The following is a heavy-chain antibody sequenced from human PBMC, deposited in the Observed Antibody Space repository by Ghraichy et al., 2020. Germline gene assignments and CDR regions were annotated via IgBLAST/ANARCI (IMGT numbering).Heavy chain of an antibody. J-gene: IGHJ4*02. CDR3: ARYLIHIAVAGRPFDY. CDR1: GGSISSSSYY. D-gene: IGHD6-19*01. CDR2: IYYSGST. Sequence: SETLSLNCTVSGGSISSSSYYWGWIRQPPGKGLEWIGSIYYSGSTYYNPSLKSRVTISVDTSKNQFSLKLSSVTAADTAVYYCARYLIHIAVAGRPFDYWGQGTLVTVSS. V-gene: IGHV4-39*01.